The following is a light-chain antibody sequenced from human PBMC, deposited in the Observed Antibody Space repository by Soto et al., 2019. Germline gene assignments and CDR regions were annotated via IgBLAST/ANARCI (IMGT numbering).Light chain of an antibody. CDR1: NSNVGGGYD. CDR2: ANN. CDR3: QSYDPTLNVV. V-gene: IGLV1-40*01. Sequence: QSVLTQPPSVSGAPGQTVTISCTGSNSNVGGGYDVHWYQQLPGSAPKLLIYANNNRPSAVPDRFSGSKSGTSASLAITGLQAEDEADYYCQSYDPTLNVVFGGGTKLTVL. J-gene: IGLJ2*01.